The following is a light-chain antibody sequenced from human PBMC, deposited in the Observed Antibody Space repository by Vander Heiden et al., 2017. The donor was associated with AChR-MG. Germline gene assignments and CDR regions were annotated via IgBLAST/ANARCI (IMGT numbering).Light chain of an antibody. Sequence: DMQMTQYPSSLSASVGDRITLTCRASQSIRSHFNWYQQKPGQATKLLISAASTFHRAVPSRFSGTGSGTAFTLSIPKLQPEAFATYYCHRTYSSALTFGQRTMLEIK. V-gene: IGKV1-39*01. CDR1: QSIRSH. J-gene: IGKJ2*01. CDR3: HRTYSSALT. CDR2: AAS.